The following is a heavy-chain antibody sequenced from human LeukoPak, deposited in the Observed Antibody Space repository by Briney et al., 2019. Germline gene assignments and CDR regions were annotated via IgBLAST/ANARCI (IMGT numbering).Heavy chain of an antibody. J-gene: IGHJ4*02. Sequence: GGSLRLSCAASGSTFTDYWMHWVRQAPGKGLVWVSIINTDARGTYYADSVKGRFTISRDNSKNTLYLQMNSLRPEDTALYFCARDRRYCGGGSCYFDYFFDYWGQGTLVTVSS. D-gene: IGHD2-15*01. CDR2: INTDARGT. CDR3: ARDRRYCGGGSCYFDYFFDY. V-gene: IGHV3-74*01. CDR1: GSTFTDYW.